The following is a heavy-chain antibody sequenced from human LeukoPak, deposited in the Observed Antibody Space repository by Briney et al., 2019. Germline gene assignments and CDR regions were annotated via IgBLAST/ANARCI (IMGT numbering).Heavy chain of an antibody. CDR1: GYTFTGYY. D-gene: IGHD6-13*01. CDR2: INPNSRGT. Sequence: GASVKVSCKASGYTFTGYYMHWVRQAPGQGLEWVGWINPNSRGTNYAQKFQGRVTMTRDTSISTAYMELSRLRSDDTAVYYCARDQRYSSSWGDFDYWGQGTLVTVSS. V-gene: IGHV1-2*02. CDR3: ARDQRYSSSWGDFDY. J-gene: IGHJ4*02.